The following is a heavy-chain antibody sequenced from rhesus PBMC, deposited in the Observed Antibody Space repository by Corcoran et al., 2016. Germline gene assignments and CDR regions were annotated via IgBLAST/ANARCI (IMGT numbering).Heavy chain of an antibody. Sequence: EVQLVESGGGLVQPGGSLRLSCAASGFTFSNYWMSWVRQAPGKGRDGVGRIKNKADGGTAAYTESVKGRCTISRDDSKNTLYLQMNSLKAEDTAVYYCTPNRFDVWGPGVLVTVSS. J-gene: IGHJ5-1*01. V-gene: IGHV3-16*02. CDR2: IKNKADGGTA. CDR3: TPNRFDV. CDR1: GFTFSNYW.